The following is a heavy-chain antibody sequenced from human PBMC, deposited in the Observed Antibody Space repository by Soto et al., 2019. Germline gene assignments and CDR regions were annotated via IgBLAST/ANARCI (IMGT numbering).Heavy chain of an antibody. CDR2: IIPILGIA. V-gene: IGHV1-69*04. J-gene: IGHJ4*02. CDR3: ARDRPGIAVANYFDY. D-gene: IGHD6-19*01. CDR1: GGTFSSYT. Sequence: SVKVSCKASGGTFSSYTISWVRQAPGQGLEWMGRIIPILGIANYAQKFQGRVTITADKSTSTAYMELSSLRSEDTAVYYCARDRPGIAVANYFDYWGQGTLVTVSS.